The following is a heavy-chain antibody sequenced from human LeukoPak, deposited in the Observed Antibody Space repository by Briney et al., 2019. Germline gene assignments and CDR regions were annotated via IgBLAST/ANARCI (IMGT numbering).Heavy chain of an antibody. D-gene: IGHD1-20*01. Sequence: SETLSLTCTVSGYSITSGYYWGWIRQPPGKGLEWVGSIYHSGSTSYKPSLKSRATISADTSKNRFSLKLSSVTAADTAVYYCARDGITGNFEHWGQGILVTVSS. CDR3: ARDGITGNFEH. V-gene: IGHV4-38-2*02. CDR2: IYHSGST. J-gene: IGHJ4*02. CDR1: GYSITSGYY.